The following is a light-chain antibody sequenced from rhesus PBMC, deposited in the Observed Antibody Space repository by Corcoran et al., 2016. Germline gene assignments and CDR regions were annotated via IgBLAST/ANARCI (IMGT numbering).Light chain of an antibody. V-gene: IGKV3-24*04. Sequence: ETVVTQSPATLSLSPGERATLSCRASQSVGSYLAWYQQKPGHAPRPLIYAASSRATGFPDRFSGSGAGTVFTHTISSLGHEDVGVYYCQQSSNLSHSFGQGTKVEIK. CDR1: QSVGSY. CDR2: AAS. CDR3: QQSSNLSHS. J-gene: IGKJ2*01.